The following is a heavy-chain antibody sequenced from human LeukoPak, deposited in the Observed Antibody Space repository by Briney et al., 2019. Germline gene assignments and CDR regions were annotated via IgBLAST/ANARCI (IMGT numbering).Heavy chain of an antibody. CDR1: GFTFSSYS. V-gene: IGHV3-48*01. J-gene: IGHJ2*01. Sequence: PGGSLRLSCAASGFTFSSYSMNWVRQAPGKGLEWVSNISSSSSTIYYADSVKGRFTISRDNSKNTLYLQMNSLRAEDTAVYYCAKRYCSSTSCPYWYFDLWGRGTLVTVSS. CDR3: AKRYCSSTSCPYWYFDL. CDR2: ISSSSSTI. D-gene: IGHD2-2*01.